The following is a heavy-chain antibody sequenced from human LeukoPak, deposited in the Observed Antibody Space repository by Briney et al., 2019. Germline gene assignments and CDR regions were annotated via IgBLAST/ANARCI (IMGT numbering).Heavy chain of an antibody. CDR3: ARTGGSGRNDKYYMDV. Sequence: SETLSLTCTVSGGSISSSSYYWGWIRQPPGKGLEWIGSIYYSGSTYYNPSLKSRVTISVDTSKNQFSLKLSSVTAADTAVYYCARTGGSGRNDKYYMDVWGKGTTVTVSS. J-gene: IGHJ6*03. CDR2: IYYSGST. V-gene: IGHV4-39*01. D-gene: IGHD3-10*01. CDR1: GGSISSSSYY.